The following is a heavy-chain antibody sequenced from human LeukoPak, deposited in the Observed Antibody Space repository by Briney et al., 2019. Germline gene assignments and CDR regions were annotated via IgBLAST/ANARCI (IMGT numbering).Heavy chain of an antibody. J-gene: IGHJ4*02. V-gene: IGHV3-21*01. D-gene: IGHD6-13*01. CDR3: AREGYSSSWYPN. CDR2: ISSSSSYI. Sequence: PGGSLRLSCAASGFTFSSYAMSWVRQAPRKGLEWVSSISSSSSYIYYADSVKGRFTISRDNAKNSLYLQMNSLRAEDTAVYYCAREGYSSSWYPNWGQGTLVTVFS. CDR1: GFTFSSYA.